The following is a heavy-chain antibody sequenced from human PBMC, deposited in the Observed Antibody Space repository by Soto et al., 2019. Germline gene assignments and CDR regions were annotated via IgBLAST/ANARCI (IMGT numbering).Heavy chain of an antibody. J-gene: IGHJ5*02. CDR3: ARVFSDSSSFFDP. CDR2: IYYSGST. V-gene: IGHV4-31*03. CDR1: GGSISSGNYY. Sequence: QVQLQESGPGLVKPSQTLSLTCTVSGGSISSGNYYWSWIRQHPGKGLEWIGYIYYSGSTSNNPSLKSRVTISVDTSKNHFSLKLSSVTAADTAVYYCARVFSDSSSFFDPWGQGTLVTVSS. D-gene: IGHD6-13*01.